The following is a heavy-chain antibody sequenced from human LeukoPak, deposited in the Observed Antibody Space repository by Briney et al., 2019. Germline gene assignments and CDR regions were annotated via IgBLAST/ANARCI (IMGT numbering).Heavy chain of an antibody. CDR3: ARHYYDTNGHYADAFDI. V-gene: IGHV4-59*08. D-gene: IGHD3-22*01. CDR2: IYSSGTT. Sequence: SETLSLTCAVSGDSIRNTYWSWIRQPPGKALEWIGYIYSSGTTHYNLSLKSRVTMSVDTSKSHFSLNLSAVTAADTAVYYCARHYYDTNGHYADAFDIWGQGTMVIVSS. J-gene: IGHJ3*02. CDR1: GDSIRNTY.